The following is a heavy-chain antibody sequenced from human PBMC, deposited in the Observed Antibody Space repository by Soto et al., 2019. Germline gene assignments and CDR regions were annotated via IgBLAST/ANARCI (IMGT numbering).Heavy chain of an antibody. CDR2: ISSSSSST. CDR3: ARDRGGGSIFGGHYGMDV. D-gene: IGHD3-3*01. V-gene: IGHV3-11*06. J-gene: IGHJ6*02. Sequence: QVQLLESGGGLVKPGGSLRLSCAASGVIFRDFYMSWIRQVPGKGLEWLSKISSSSSSTDYADSVKGRFTISRDNAKNSLYLQMSSLRAEDTAVYYCARDRGGGSIFGGHYGMDVWGQGTTVTVSS. CDR1: GVIFRDFY.